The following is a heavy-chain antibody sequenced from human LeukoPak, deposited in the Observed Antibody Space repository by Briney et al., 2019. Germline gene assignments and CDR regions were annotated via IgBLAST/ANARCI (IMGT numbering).Heavy chain of an antibody. CDR1: GDSISDYY. CDR3: ARVRVHGNYWYFDL. CDR2: IYYSGTT. Sequence: SETLSLTCTVSGDSISDYYWSWLRQPPGKGLEWIGYIYYSGTTNYNPSLKSRVTISVDTSKKQFSLKLSSVTAADTAVYYCARVRVHGNYWYFDLWGRGTLVTVSS. V-gene: IGHV4-59*01. J-gene: IGHJ2*01. D-gene: IGHD4-17*01.